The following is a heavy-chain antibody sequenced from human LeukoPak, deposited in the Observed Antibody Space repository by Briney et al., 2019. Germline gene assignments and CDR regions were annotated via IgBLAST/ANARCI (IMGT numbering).Heavy chain of an antibody. D-gene: IGHD6-6*01. Sequence: GGSLRLSCAASGFTVSSNYMSWVRQAPGKGLEWVSVIYSGGSTYYADSVKGRFTISRDNSKNTLYLQMNSLRAEDTAVYYCARPRARPVEFDYWGQGTLVTVSS. CDR3: ARPRARPVEFDY. CDR1: GFTVSSNY. J-gene: IGHJ4*02. CDR2: IYSGGST. V-gene: IGHV3-66*02.